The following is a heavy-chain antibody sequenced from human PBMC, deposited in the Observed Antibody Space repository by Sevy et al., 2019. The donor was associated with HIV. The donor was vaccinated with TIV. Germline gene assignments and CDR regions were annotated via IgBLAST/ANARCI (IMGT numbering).Heavy chain of an antibody. V-gene: IGHV1-2*06. J-gene: IGHJ4*02. CDR1: GYTFTGYY. Sequence: ASVKVSCKASGYTFTGYYMHWVRQAPGQGLEWMGRINPNSGGTNYAQKFQGRVTMTRDTSISTAYMERSRLRSDDTAVYYCAREHRSSIAARRGDYWGQGTLVTVSS. CDR3: AREHRSSIAARRGDY. D-gene: IGHD6-6*01. CDR2: INPNSGGT.